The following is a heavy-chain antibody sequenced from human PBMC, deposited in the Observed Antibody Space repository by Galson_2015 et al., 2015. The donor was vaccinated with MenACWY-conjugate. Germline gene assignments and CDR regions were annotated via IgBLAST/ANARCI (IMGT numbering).Heavy chain of an antibody. Sequence: QSGAEVKKPGESLRISCKGSGYSFTSYRIGWVRQMPGKGLEWMGIIYPGDSDTRYSPSFQGQVTISADKSISTAYLQWSSLKASDTAMYYCARHSENSHDSRGIGAFDIWGQGTMVTVSS. D-gene: IGHD4-11*01. CDR1: GYSFTSYR. CDR3: ARHSENSHDSRGIGAFDI. J-gene: IGHJ3*02. V-gene: IGHV5-51*01. CDR2: IYPGDSDT.